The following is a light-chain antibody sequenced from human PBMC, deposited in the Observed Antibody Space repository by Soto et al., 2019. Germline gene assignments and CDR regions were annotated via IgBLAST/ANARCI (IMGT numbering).Light chain of an antibody. CDR1: SSDVGGYNF. CDR2: EVT. J-gene: IGLJ1*01. Sequence: QSVLTQPASVSGSPGQSITISCTGTSSDVGGYNFVSWYQQHPGKVPKLLLYEVTSRPSGVSNRFSGSKSGNTASLTISGLQAEDAADYYCNSYTTSRTLVFGTGTKVTVL. CDR3: NSYTTSRTLV. V-gene: IGLV2-14*03.